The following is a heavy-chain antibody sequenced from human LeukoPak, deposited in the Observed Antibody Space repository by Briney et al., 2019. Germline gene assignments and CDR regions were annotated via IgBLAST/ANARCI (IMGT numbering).Heavy chain of an antibody. J-gene: IGHJ4*02. CDR1: GFTFSSYW. D-gene: IGHD6-19*01. CDR3: ASGGSGWFLYYFDY. Sequence: PGGSLRLSCAASGFTFSSYWMSWVRQAPGKGLEWVANIKQDGSEEYYVDSVKGRFTISRDNAKNSLYLQMNSLRAEDTAVYYCASGGSGWFLYYFDYWGQGTLVTVSS. V-gene: IGHV3-7*01. CDR2: IKQDGSEE.